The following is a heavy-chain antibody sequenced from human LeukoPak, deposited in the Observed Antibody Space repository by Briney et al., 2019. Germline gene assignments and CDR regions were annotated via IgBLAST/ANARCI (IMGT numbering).Heavy chain of an antibody. CDR2: INGSGGST. CDR1: GFTFSSYS. V-gene: IGHV3-23*01. D-gene: IGHD3-22*01. J-gene: IGHJ4*02. CDR3: ASSLTYYYDSSGSAGGFDY. Sequence: GGSLRLSCAASGFTFSSYSMNWVRQAPGKGLEWVSAINGSGGSTYYADSVKGRFTISRDNSKNTLYLQMNSLRAEDTAVYYCASSLTYYYDSSGSAGGFDYWGQGTLVTVSS.